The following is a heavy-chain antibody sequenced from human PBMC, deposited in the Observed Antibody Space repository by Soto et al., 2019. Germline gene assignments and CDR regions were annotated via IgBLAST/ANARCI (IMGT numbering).Heavy chain of an antibody. V-gene: IGHV3-30-3*01. Sequence: PGGSMRLARAASGFTFSSYAMQWFRQAAGKGLEWVAVISYDGSNKYYADSVKGRFTISRANSKNTLYLQMNSLRAEDTAVYYCARDKGSTFCGMDVWGQGTTVTVSS. D-gene: IGHD3-3*01. J-gene: IGHJ6*02. CDR3: ARDKGSTFCGMDV. CDR1: GFTFSSYA. CDR2: ISYDGSNK.